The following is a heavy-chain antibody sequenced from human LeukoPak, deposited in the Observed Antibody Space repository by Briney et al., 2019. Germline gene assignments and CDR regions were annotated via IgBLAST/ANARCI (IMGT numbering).Heavy chain of an antibody. CDR2: INPNSGGT. D-gene: IGHD3-10*01. J-gene: IGHJ6*02. Sequence: ASVKVSCKASGYTFTGYYMHWVRQAPGQGLEWMGWINPNSGGTNYAQKFQGRVTMTGDTSISTAYMELSRLRSDDTAVYYCATGGVLLWFGVYGMDVWGQGTTVTVSS. CDR1: GYTFTGYY. V-gene: IGHV1-2*02. CDR3: ATGGVLLWFGVYGMDV.